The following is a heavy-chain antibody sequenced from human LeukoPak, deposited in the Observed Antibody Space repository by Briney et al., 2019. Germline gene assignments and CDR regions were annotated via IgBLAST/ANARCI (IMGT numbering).Heavy chain of an antibody. V-gene: IGHV5-51*01. D-gene: IGHD3-22*01. CDR3: ARQDYYDNSGYGEFDY. Sequence: ASVKVSCKGSGYSFTSYWIGWVRQMPGKGLEWMGIIYPGDSDTRYSPSFPGKGTISADKAISTAYLQWRNLKASDTAMYYCARQDYYDNSGYGEFDYWGQGTLVTVSS. CDR1: GYSFTSYW. CDR2: IYPGDSDT. J-gene: IGHJ4*02.